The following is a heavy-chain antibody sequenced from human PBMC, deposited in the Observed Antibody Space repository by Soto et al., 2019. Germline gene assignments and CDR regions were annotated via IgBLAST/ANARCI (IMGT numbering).Heavy chain of an antibody. Sequence: EVQLVESGGGLVQPGGSLRLSCAASGFTFSSHWMSWVRQAPGKGLEWLASIKQDGSEKHYVDSVKGRFTISRDNAKNSLYLQMNSLRVDVTAVHYCVRVYYDYIWGSYTLVYWGQGTLVTVSS. J-gene: IGHJ4*02. V-gene: IGHV3-7*01. CDR3: VRVYYDYIWGSYTLVY. D-gene: IGHD3-16*01. CDR2: IKQDGSEK. CDR1: GFTFSSHW.